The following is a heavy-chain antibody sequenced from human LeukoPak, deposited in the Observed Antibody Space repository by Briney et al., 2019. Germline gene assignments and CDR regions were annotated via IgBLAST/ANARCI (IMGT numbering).Heavy chain of an antibody. CDR1: GFSFSSYD. CDR3: ARGGGYRSDLRGLRFYGLDV. V-gene: IGHV3-13*01. CDR2: IGTAGDT. Sequence: GGSLRLACAASGFSFSSYDMHWVRQVRGKGLEWVSAIGTAGDTFYPGSVKGRFTISRENVKDSVYLQMNSLRAEDTAVYYCARGGGYRSDLRGLRFYGLDVWGQGTTVTVYS. D-gene: IGHD5-24*01. J-gene: IGHJ6*02.